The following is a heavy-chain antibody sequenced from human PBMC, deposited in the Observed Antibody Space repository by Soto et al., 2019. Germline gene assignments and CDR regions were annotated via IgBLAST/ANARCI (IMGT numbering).Heavy chain of an antibody. V-gene: IGHV4-34*01. CDR2: INHSGST. CDR1: GGSFSGYY. Sequence: QVQLQQWGAGLLKPSETLSLTCAVYGGSFSGYYWSWIRQPPGKGLEWIGEINHSGSTNYNPSLKSRVTISVDTSKNQFSLKLSSVTAADTAVYYCARGPRRHYYYGMDVWGQGTTVTVSS. J-gene: IGHJ6*02. CDR3: ARGPRRHYYYGMDV.